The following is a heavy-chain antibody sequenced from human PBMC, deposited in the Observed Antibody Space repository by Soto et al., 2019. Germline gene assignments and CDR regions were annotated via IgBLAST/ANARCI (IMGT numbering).Heavy chain of an antibody. CDR1: GFTFSTYT. J-gene: IGHJ4*02. Sequence: GGSLRLSCAASGFTFSTYTLNWVRQAPGKGLEWVSSISSSTSCIYYADSVKGRFTISRDNAKNSLYLQMNSLRAEDTAVYYCARALSYDGGCYFFAYWGQGTLVTVSS. V-gene: IGHV3-21*01. CDR3: ARALSYDGGCYFFAY. CDR2: ISSSTSCI. D-gene: IGHD3-22*01.